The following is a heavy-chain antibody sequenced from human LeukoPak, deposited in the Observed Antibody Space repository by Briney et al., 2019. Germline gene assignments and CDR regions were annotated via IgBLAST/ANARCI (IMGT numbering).Heavy chain of an antibody. CDR2: FDPEDGET. J-gene: IGHJ4*02. V-gene: IGHV1-24*01. D-gene: IGHD2-2*01. Sequence: ASVKVSCKVSGYTLTELSMHWVRQAPGKGLEWMGGFDPEDGETIYAQKFQGRVAMTEDTSTDTAYMELSSLRSEDTAVYYCATGLYCSSTSCYDYWGQGTLVTVSS. CDR1: GYTLTELS. CDR3: ATGLYCSSTSCYDY.